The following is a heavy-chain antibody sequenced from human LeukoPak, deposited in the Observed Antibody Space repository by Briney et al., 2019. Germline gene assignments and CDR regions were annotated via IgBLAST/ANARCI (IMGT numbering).Heavy chain of an antibody. D-gene: IGHD6-13*01. V-gene: IGHV1-2*02. CDR1: GYTFTGYY. CDR2: INPNSGGT. CDR3: ARDVADGEQQLFYYYYYMDV. J-gene: IGHJ6*03. Sequence: GGSLRLSCAASGYTFTGYYMHWVRQAPGQGLEWMGWINPNSGGTNYAQKFQGRVTMTRDTSISTAYMELSRLRSDDTAVYYCARDVADGEQQLFYYYYYMDVWGKGTTVTVSS.